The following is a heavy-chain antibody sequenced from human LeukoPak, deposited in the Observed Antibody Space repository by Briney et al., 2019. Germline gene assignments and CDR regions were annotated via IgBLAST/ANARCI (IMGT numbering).Heavy chain of an antibody. CDR1: GGSISSSSYY. CDR3: ARQGSLIGGYFDY. CDR2: IYYSGST. J-gene: IGHJ4*02. V-gene: IGHV4-39*01. Sequence: SETLSLTCTVSGGSISSSSYYWGWIRQPPGKGLEWIGSIYYSGSTYYNPSLKSRVTISVDTSKNQFSLKLSSVTAADTAVYYCARQGSLIGGYFDYWGQGTLVTVSS. D-gene: IGHD3-16*01.